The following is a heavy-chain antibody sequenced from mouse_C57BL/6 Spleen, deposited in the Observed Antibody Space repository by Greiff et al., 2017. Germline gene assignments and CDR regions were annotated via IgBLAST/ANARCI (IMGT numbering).Heavy chain of an antibody. CDR1: GYTFTSYW. D-gene: IGHD1-1*02. J-gene: IGHJ2*01. V-gene: IGHV1-64*01. Sequence: QVQLQQPGAELVKPGASVKLSCKASGYTFTSYWMHWVKQRPGQGLEWIGMIHPNSGSTNYNEKFKSKATLTVDKSSSTAYMQLSSLTSEDSAVYYCARTGGGSYNFDYWGQGTTLTVSS. CDR2: IHPNSGST. CDR3: ARTGGGSYNFDY.